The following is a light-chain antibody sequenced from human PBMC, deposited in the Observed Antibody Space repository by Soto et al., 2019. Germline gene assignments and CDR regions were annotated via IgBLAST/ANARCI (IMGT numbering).Light chain of an antibody. CDR1: SSNVGSNT. J-gene: IGLJ2*01. V-gene: IGLV1-44*01. CDR3: AAWDDTLNAVV. CDR2: SNN. Sequence: QSVLTQPPSASGTPGQRVTISCSGTSSNVGSNTENCYQQLPGTAPKLLIYSNNQRPSGVPYRCSCSKSGTSAALPTSSLQYEEEADYYCAAWDDTLNAVVFGGGTKLTVL.